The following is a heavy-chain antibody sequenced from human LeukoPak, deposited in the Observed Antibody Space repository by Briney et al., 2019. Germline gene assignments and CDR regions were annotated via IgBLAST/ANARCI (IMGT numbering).Heavy chain of an antibody. CDR2: IRYDGSNK. CDR3: AKDQSPYSSGWDAFDI. CDR1: GFTFSSYG. D-gene: IGHD6-19*01. J-gene: IGHJ3*02. Sequence: QAGGSLRLSCAASGFTFSSYGMHWVRQAPGKGLEWVAFIRYDGSNKYYADSVKGRFTISRDNSKNTLYLQMNSLRAEDTAVYYCAKDQSPYSSGWDAFDIWGQGTMVTVSS. V-gene: IGHV3-30*02.